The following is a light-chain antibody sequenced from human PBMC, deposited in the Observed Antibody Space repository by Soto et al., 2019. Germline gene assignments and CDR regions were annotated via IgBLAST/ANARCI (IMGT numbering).Light chain of an antibody. V-gene: IGKV1-5*03. J-gene: IGKJ1*01. CDR2: ETS. CDR3: QQYNKWPLT. CDR1: QSVNRW. Sequence: DIQMTQSPSTPSASVGDRVTITCRASQSVNRWLAWYQQKPGKAPKLLIYETSSLESGVPSRFGGSGSGTEFTLTISSLQSEDFTVYYCQQYNKWPLTFGQGTKVDI.